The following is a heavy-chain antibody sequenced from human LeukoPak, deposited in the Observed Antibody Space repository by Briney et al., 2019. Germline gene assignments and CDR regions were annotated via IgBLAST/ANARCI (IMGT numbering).Heavy chain of an antibody. V-gene: IGHV4-59*01. CDR2: IYYSGST. CDR1: GVSISSYY. Sequence: ASETLSLACTVSGVSISSYYWDWLRQRPGQGLGLVGNIYYSGSTNYNPSLKSRVTISVHTPKNQFSVNLGSVTAPATAVYFCARVRNGARFFDYWGQGTPVTVSS. J-gene: IGHJ4*02. CDR3: ARVRNGARFFDY. D-gene: IGHD1-1*01.